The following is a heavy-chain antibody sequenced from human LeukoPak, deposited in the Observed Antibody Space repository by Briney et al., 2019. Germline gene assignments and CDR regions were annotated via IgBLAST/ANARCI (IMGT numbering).Heavy chain of an antibody. V-gene: IGHV4-59*01. CDR1: GGSISSYY. Sequence: SETLSLTCTVSGGSISSYYWGWIRQPPGKGLEWIGYIHYSGSTNYNPSLKSRVTISVDTSKNQFSLKLRSVTAADTAVYYCARVTGYMIEDYFDYWGQGILVTVSS. CDR2: IHYSGST. D-gene: IGHD3-9*01. J-gene: IGHJ4*02. CDR3: ARVTGYMIEDYFDY.